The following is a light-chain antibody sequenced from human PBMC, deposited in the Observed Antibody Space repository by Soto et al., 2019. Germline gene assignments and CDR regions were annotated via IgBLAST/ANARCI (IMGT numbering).Light chain of an antibody. J-gene: IGKJ4*01. Sequence: EIVMTHAPATLSVSPGYRATLSFMSVQSVDNDLACHQQRPGQPPRLLIYDASTRATGIPARFSGSQSGTEFTLTISILLSEDFAVYSCQQYNNWPLTFGGGTKV. CDR2: DAS. CDR1: QSVDND. V-gene: IGKV3D-15*01. CDR3: QQYNNWPLT.